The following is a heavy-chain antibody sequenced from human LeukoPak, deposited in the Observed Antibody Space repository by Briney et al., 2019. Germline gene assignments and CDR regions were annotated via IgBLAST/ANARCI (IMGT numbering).Heavy chain of an antibody. CDR3: AKSSLVNQLLSDY. J-gene: IGHJ4*02. Sequence: GGALRLSCAAYGFTFSSYDMSWDRRAPGKGVEGGSAISGSGGRKYYVDFGKGGVTISRDNSKNTLYLQMNSLRAEDTAVYYCAKSSLVNQLLSDYWGQGTLVTVSS. V-gene: IGHV3-23*01. CDR1: GFTFSSYD. CDR2: ISGSGGRK. D-gene: IGHD2-2*01.